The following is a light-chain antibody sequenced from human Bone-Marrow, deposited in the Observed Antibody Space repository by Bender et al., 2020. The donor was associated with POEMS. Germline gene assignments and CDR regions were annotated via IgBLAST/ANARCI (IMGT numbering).Light chain of an antibody. CDR2: SNN. Sequence: QSVLTQPPSASGTPGQSVTISCSGTSSNFGNNAANWYQHVTGTAPKLLINSNNHRPSGGPDRFSASSSGATASLAISGLLSDDEADYYCSSWDDSLNGWVFGGGTKLTVL. J-gene: IGLJ3*02. V-gene: IGLV1-44*01. CDR1: SSNFGNNA. CDR3: SSWDDSLNGWV.